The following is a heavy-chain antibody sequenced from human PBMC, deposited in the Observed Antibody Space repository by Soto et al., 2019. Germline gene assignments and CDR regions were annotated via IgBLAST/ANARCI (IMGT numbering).Heavy chain of an antibody. CDR1: GYSFTSYW. Sequence: GESLKISCKGSGYSFTSYWIGWVRQMPGKGLEWMGIIYPGDSDTRYSPSFQGQVTISADKSISTAYLQWSSLKASDTAMYYCATYYYDSSGLPGEAVNAFDIWGQGTMVTVSS. V-gene: IGHV5-51*01. CDR2: IYPGDSDT. D-gene: IGHD3-22*01. J-gene: IGHJ3*02. CDR3: ATYYYDSSGLPGEAVNAFDI.